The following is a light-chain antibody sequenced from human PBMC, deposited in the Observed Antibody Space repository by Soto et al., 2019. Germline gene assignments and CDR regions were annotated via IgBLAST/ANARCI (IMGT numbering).Light chain of an antibody. CDR2: DAS. CDR1: QSVSDY. CDR3: QQRSDWPSA. J-gene: IGKJ4*01. Sequence: ETVLTQSPDTLSLSPGESATLSCKASQSVSDYLAWYQQKPGQSPSLLIYDASNRATGIPARFSGSGSGTDFTLTITSLEPEDSAVYYCQQRSDWPSAFGGGTKVEIK. V-gene: IGKV3-11*01.